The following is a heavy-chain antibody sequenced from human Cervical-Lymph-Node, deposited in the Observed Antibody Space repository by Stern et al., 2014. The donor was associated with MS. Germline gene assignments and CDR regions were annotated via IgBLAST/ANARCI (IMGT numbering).Heavy chain of an antibody. Sequence: QVQLVQSGAGVKKPGASLRVSCKASGYAFTSYGFSWVRQAPGQGLEWMGWVSPSGDYTNSAQKFRGRVTMATNTSTATVYMELKSLRSDDTAVYYCARDLFVTRAPYSSGWSSGYWGQGTLVTVSS. V-gene: IGHV1-18*01. CDR3: ARDLFVTRAPYSSGWSSGY. D-gene: IGHD6-19*01. J-gene: IGHJ4*01. CDR2: VSPSGDYT. CDR1: GYAFTSYG.